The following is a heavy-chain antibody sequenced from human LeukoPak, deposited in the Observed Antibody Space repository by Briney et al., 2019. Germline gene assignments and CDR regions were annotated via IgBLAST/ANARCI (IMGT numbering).Heavy chain of an antibody. Sequence: SEALSLTCTVSGGSISSYSWSWIRQPPGKGLEWIGLVYDGGSTYYNPSLKSRVTISLDTSKDQVSLNPNSVTSPDTAVYYCARAGPRRDGYNFDCWGQGTLVTVSS. J-gene: IGHJ4*02. CDR2: VYDGGST. D-gene: IGHD5-24*01. CDR3: ARAGPRRDGYNFDC. V-gene: IGHV4-59*01. CDR1: GGSISSYS.